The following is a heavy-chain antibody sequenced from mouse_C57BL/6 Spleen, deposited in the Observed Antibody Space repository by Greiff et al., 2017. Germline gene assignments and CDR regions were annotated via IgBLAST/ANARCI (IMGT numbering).Heavy chain of an antibody. CDR3: ARRLYDYDDY. Sequence: QVQLKESGAELARPGASVKLSCKASGYTFTSYGISWVKQRTGQGLEWIGEIYPRSGNTYYNEKFKGKATLTADKSSSTVYMELRSLTSEDSAVYFCARRLYDYDDYWGQGTTLTVSS. CDR2: IYPRSGNT. J-gene: IGHJ2*01. V-gene: IGHV1-81*01. CDR1: GYTFTSYG. D-gene: IGHD2-4*01.